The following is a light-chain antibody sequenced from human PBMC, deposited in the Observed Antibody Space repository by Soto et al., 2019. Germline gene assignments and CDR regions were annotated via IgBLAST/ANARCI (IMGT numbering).Light chain of an antibody. CDR3: RSYTGSSTLL. J-gene: IGLJ2*01. V-gene: IGLV2-14*01. CDR1: STDVGVSDY. Sequence: QSALTQPASVSADPGPWITICCTGASTDVGVSDYVSWYQQHPGKAPKLIIDGVSNRPSGTSDRFADSKSGNTASLTISGLQAEDEADYYWRSYTGSSTLLFGGGNNVTV. CDR2: GVS.